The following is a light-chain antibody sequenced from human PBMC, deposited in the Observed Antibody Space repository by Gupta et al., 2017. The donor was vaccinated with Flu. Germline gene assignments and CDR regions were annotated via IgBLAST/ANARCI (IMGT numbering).Light chain of an antibody. CDR1: SNAVGGANR. J-gene: IGLJ1*01. CDR3: SSHAGRVTWV. CDR2: DVT. V-gene: IGLV2-11*01. Sequence: QPAPTQPRSVSGSPGQSVTISCTGSSNAVGGANRVSWYQQRPGKAPKLILYDVTERPSGVPDRFSGSKSGNTASLTISGLQADDEADYYCSSHAGRVTWVFGTGTTVTVL.